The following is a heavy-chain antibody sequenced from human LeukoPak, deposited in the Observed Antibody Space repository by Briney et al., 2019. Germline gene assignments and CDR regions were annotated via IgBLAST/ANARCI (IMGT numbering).Heavy chain of an antibody. D-gene: IGHD3-22*01. CDR1: GFTFSSYA. CDR3: ARHDYYDSSGHGRSMVH. CDR2: IIGSGGST. V-gene: IGHV3-23*01. J-gene: IGHJ1*01. Sequence: PGGSLRLSCAASGFTFSSYAMSWVRQAPGKGLEWVSAIIGSGGSTYYADSVKGRFTISRDNSKNTLYLQMNSLRAEDTAVYYCARHDYYDSSGHGRSMVHWGQGPLVTVSS.